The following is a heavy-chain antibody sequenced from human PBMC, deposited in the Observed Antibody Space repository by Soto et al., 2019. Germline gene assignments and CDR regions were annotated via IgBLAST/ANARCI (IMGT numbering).Heavy chain of an antibody. J-gene: IGHJ6*03. CDR1: GDSVSSNSAA. Sequence: PSQTLSLTCAISGDSVSSNSAAWNWIRLSPSRGLEWLASTYYWSRCYNDYAVSVRSRITVILDTSKYQFSLQLTSVTLEYTAVYYCAGTTSHQWYYMDVWGKGTTVTVSS. CDR3: AGTTSHQWYYMDV. V-gene: IGHV6-1*01. CDR2: TYYWSRCYN. D-gene: IGHD1-7*01.